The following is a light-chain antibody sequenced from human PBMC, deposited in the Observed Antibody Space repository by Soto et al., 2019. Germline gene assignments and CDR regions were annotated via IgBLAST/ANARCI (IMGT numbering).Light chain of an antibody. J-gene: IGKJ1*01. CDR2: DAS. V-gene: IGKV3-11*01. Sequence: EIVLTQSPATLSLSPGERATLSCRASQSVSSYLAWYQQKPGQAPRLLIYDASNRATGIPARFSGGGSGTDFTLTISSLEPEDFAVYYCQQRSNWPSVGTFGQGTKVEIK. CDR3: QQRSNWPSVGT. CDR1: QSVSSY.